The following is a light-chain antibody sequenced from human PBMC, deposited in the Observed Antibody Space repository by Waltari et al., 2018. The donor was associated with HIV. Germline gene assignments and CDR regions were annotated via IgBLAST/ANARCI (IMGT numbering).Light chain of an antibody. CDR1: SGDVWAYNL. J-gene: IGLJ3*02. V-gene: IGLV2-23*02. CDR2: DVS. Sequence: QAALPQPASAAGSPGQSITTSCTGTSGDVWAYNLHSWYQQHPGKAPRLIIYDVSERPAGVSNRFTGSKSGNTASLTISGLQAEDEADYYCCSYVSEIVPCVFGGGTKLTVL. CDR3: CSYVSEIVPCV.